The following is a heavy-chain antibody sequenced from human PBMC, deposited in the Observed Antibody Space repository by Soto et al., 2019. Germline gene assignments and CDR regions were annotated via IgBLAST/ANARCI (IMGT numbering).Heavy chain of an antibody. J-gene: IGHJ4*02. CDR2: IIPILGIA. CDR1: GGTFSSYT. D-gene: IGHD2-15*01. V-gene: IGHV1-69*08. Sequence: QVQLVQSGAEVKKPGSSVKVSCKASGGTFSSYTISWVRQAPGQGLEWMGRIIPILGIANYAQKFQGRVTITADKSTSTAYMELSSLRSEDTAVYYCARDQCSGGSCYPWEWGQGTLVTVSS. CDR3: ARDQCSGGSCYPWE.